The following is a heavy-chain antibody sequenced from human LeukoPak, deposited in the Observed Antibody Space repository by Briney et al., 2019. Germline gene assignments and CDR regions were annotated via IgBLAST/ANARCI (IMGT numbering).Heavy chain of an antibody. J-gene: IGHJ6*02. CDR1: GFTVSTNY. V-gene: IGHV3-66*04. CDR3: ARQIPGYYYYGMDV. Sequence: GGSLRLSCAASGFTVSTNYMNWVRQAPGNPPPPPSVIYAGGLTYYADSVKGRFTISRDNSKNTLYLQMNSLRAEDTAVYYCARQIPGYYYYGMDVWGQGTTVTVSS. CDR2: IYAGGLT.